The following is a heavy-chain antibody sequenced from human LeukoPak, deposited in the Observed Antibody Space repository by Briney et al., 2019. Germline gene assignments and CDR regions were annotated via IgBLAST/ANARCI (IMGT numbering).Heavy chain of an antibody. CDR1: GFTFGTYR. CDR2: ITGSSTWT. D-gene: IGHD7-27*01. CDR3: ARELVSLGTGYFDL. J-gene: IGHJ2*01. V-gene: IGHV3-23*01. Sequence: GGSLRLSCEASGFTFGTYRMTWVRQAPGKGLEWVSGITGSSTWTYYGDSVRGRFTISRDNSKNTLHLQMNNLTADDTAIYYCARELVSLGTGYFDLWGRGTLVTVSS.